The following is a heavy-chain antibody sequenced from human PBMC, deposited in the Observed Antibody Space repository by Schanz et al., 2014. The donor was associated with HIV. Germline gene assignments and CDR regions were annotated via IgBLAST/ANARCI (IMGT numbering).Heavy chain of an antibody. V-gene: IGHV3-33*06. CDR1: GFTFNYYG. J-gene: IGHJ6*02. D-gene: IGHD3-10*01. CDR2: IWYYETNK. CDR3: AKAGGGPSPSYYGMDV. Sequence: QVQLVESGGGVVQPGRSLRLSCAASGFTFNYYGMHWVRQAPGKGLEWAGVIWYYETNKYYADSVKGRFTISRDNSKNTVDLQMNSLRAEDTAVYYCAKAGGGPSPSYYGMDVWGQGTTVTVSS.